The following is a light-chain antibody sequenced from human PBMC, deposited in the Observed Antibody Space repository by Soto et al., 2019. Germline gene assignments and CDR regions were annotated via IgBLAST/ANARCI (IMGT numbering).Light chain of an antibody. V-gene: IGLV1-44*01. J-gene: IGLJ3*02. CDR3: AAWDESLNGWV. CDR1: TSNIGGNS. Sequence: QSVLTQPPSASGTPGQRVTISCSGSTSNIGGNSVNWHQQFPGTAPRLLIYSNNQRPSGVPDRFSGSKSGTSASLAISGLQSDDEGDYYCAAWDESLNGWVFGGGTKLTVL. CDR2: SNN.